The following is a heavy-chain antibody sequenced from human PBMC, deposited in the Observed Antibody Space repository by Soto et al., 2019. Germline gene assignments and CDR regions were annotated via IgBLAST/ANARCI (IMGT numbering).Heavy chain of an antibody. CDR1: GGTFSSYA. CDR3: ARAHAPYYASGSPGP. Sequence: SSVKVSCKASGGTFSSYAISWVRQAPGQGLEWMGGIIPIFGTANYAQKFQGRVTITADESTSTAYMELSSLRSEDTAVYYCARAHAPYYASGSPGPWGQGTLVTVSS. D-gene: IGHD3-10*01. V-gene: IGHV1-69*13. J-gene: IGHJ5*02. CDR2: IIPIFGTA.